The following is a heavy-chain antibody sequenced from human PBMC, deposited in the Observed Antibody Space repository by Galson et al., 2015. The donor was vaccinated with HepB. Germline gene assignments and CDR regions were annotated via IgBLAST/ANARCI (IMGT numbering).Heavy chain of an antibody. D-gene: IGHD3-3*01. CDR2: IIPIFGTA. V-gene: IGHV1-69*13. CDR1: GGTFSGYA. Sequence: AVKVSCKASGGTFSGYAISWVRQAPGQGLEWMGGIIPIFGTANYAQKFQGRVTITADESTSTAYMELSSLRSEDTAVYYCARSGYYPDDMDVWGQGTTVTVSS. J-gene: IGHJ6*02. CDR3: ARSGYYPDDMDV.